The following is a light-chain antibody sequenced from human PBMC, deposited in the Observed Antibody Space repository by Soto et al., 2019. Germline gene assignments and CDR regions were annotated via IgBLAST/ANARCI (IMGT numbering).Light chain of an antibody. V-gene: IGKV1-12*01. CDR3: QQAKDFPLT. Sequence: DIQMTQSPPSVSVSVGDRVTITCRASQGIDNWLAWYQQKPGKASKLLMYGSSNLESGVPSRFSGSRSGTDFTLTISSLQPEDFATYYCQQAKDFPLTFGGGTKVEIK. CDR1: QGIDNW. CDR2: GSS. J-gene: IGKJ4*01.